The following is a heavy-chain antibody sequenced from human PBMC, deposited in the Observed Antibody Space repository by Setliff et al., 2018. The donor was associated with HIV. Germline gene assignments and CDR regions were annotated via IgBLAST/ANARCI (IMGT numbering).Heavy chain of an antibody. CDR1: GGTFRGFG. CDR3: ATNPEMATINYYYYYMDV. CDR2: IIPIFGTP. J-gene: IGHJ6*03. D-gene: IGHD5-12*01. Sequence: ASVKVSCKASGGTFRGFGISWVVQAPGQGLGWMGQIIPIFGTPRYAQKFQGRVTITADESTSTVCMELSSLRSEDTAVYYCATNPEMATINYYYYYMDVWGKGTTVTVSS. V-gene: IGHV1-69*13.